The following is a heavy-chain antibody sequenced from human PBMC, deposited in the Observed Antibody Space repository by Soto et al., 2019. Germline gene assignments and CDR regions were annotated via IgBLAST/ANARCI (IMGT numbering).Heavy chain of an antibody. CDR1: GFTFSPYW. D-gene: IGHD2-8*01. CDR2: INNDGSEK. Sequence: EVQLVESGGDLVQPGGSLRLSCVASGFTFSPYWMSWVRQAPGRGLQWVATINNDGSEKYYADSVKGRFPISRDNARDSLYLQLTSLRAEDTAIYYCARVSNQDYWGQGTLVAVSS. V-gene: IGHV3-7*03. J-gene: IGHJ4*02. CDR3: ARVSNQDY.